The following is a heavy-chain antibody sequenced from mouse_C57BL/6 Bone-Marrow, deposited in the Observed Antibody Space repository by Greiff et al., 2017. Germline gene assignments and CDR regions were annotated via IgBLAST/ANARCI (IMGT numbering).Heavy chain of an antibody. J-gene: IGHJ2*01. V-gene: IGHV1-69*01. CDR1: GYTFTSYW. CDR2: IDPSDSYT. CDR3: ARRGWYFDY. D-gene: IGHD3-3*01. Sequence: VQLQQPGAELVMPGASVKLSCKASGYTFTSYWMHWVKQRPGQGLEWIGEIDPSDSYTNYNQKFKGKSTLTVDKSSRTAYMQISILTSEDAAVYYCARRGWYFDYWGQGTTLTVSS.